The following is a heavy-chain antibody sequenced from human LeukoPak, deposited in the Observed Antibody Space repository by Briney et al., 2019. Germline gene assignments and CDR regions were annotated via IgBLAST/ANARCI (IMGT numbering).Heavy chain of an antibody. D-gene: IGHD6-13*01. CDR2: IGAYNGNT. J-gene: IGHJ3*02. CDR1: GYTFTRYG. Sequence: ASVKVSCKASGYTFTRYGISWVRQAPGQGLEWMGWIGAYNGNTNYAQKLQGRVTMTTDTSTSTAYMELRSLRSDDTSVYYCALGPAGYSSSWYAFDIWGQGTMVTVSS. V-gene: IGHV1-18*01. CDR3: ALGPAGYSSSWYAFDI.